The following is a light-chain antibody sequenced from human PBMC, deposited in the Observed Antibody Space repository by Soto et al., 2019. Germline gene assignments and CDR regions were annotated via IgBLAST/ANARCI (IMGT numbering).Light chain of an antibody. CDR3: QQRSNWLLT. J-gene: IGKJ4*01. Sequence: EIVLTQSPATLSLSPGERATLSCRASQSVSSYLAWYQQKPGQAPRLLIYDASTRATGIPARFSGSGSGTVFTLTISSLAPEDFAVYYWQQRSNWLLTFGGGTKVEIK. V-gene: IGKV3-11*01. CDR1: QSVSSY. CDR2: DAS.